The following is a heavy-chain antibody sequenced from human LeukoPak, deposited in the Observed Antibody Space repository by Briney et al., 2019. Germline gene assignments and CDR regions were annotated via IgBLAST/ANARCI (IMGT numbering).Heavy chain of an antibody. Sequence: ETLSLTCTVPGGSISSSSYYWGWIRQPPGKGLEWIGSIYYSGSTYYNPSLKSRVTISVDTSKNQFSLKLSSVTAADTAVYYCARRDGGSYYWFDYWGQGTLVTVSS. CDR2: IYYSGST. D-gene: IGHD1-26*01. J-gene: IGHJ4*02. CDR3: ARRDGGSYYWFDY. CDR1: GGSISSSSYY. V-gene: IGHV4-39*01.